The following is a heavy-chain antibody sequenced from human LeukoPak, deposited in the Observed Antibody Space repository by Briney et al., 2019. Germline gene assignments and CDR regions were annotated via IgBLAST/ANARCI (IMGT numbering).Heavy chain of an antibody. CDR2: FDTENGET. CDR3: AGGPIGAPDYYFDY. CDR1: GYTLTEIS. J-gene: IGHJ4*02. D-gene: IGHD3-10*01. Sequence: ASVKVSCKVSGYTLTEISMYWVRQAPGKGLEWMGRFDTENGETRYAQKFQGRVTMTEDTSTDTAYMELSSLRCEDTAVYFCAGGPIGAPDYYFDYWGQGTLVTVSS. V-gene: IGHV1-24*01.